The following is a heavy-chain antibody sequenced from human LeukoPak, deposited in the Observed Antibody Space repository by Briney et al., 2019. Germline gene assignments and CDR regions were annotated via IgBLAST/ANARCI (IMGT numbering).Heavy chain of an antibody. CDR3: ARDSGGDCYSQVLCDY. CDR2: IIPILGIA. Sequence: SVKVSCKASGGTFSSYAISWVRQAPGQGFEWMGRIIPILGIANYAQKFQGRVTITADKSTSTAYMELSSLRSEDTAVYYCARDSGGDCYSQVLCDYWGQGTLVTVSS. V-gene: IGHV1-69*04. J-gene: IGHJ4*02. CDR1: GGTFSSYA. D-gene: IGHD2-21*02.